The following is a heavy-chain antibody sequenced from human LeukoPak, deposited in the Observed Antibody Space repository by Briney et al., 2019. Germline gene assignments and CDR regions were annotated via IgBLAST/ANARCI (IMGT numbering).Heavy chain of an antibody. CDR1: GVTVSSNY. V-gene: IGHV3-53*01. J-gene: IGHJ6*03. CDR2: IYSGGST. CDR3: ARVGRYDFWSGYYEAHYYMDV. Sequence: GGSLRLSCAASGVTVSSNYMSWVRQAPGKGLEWVSVIYSGGSTYYADSVKGRFTISRDNSKNTLYLQMNSLRAEDTAVYYCARVGRYDFWSGYYEAHYYMDVWGKGTTVTVSS. D-gene: IGHD3-3*01.